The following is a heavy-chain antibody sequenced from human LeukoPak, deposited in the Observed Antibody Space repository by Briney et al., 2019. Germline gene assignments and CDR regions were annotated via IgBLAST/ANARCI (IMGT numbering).Heavy chain of an antibody. D-gene: IGHD6-13*01. V-gene: IGHV3-53*01. CDR3: ARSGIAAAGTPDAFDI. Sequence: GGSLRLSCAASGFTVSSNYMSWVRQAPGKGLEWVSVFYSGGSTYYADSVKGRFTISRDNSKNTLYLQMNSLRAEDTAVYYCARSGIAAAGTPDAFDIWGQGTMVTVSS. CDR2: FYSGGST. J-gene: IGHJ3*02. CDR1: GFTVSSNY.